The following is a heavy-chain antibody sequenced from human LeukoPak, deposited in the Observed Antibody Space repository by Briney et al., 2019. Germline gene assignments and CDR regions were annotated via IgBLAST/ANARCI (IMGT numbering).Heavy chain of an antibody. V-gene: IGHV1-18*01. J-gene: IGHJ6*02. CDR2: ISAYNGNT. Sequence: ASVKVSCKASGYTFTSYGISWVRQAPGQGLEWMGWISAYNGNTNYAQKLQGRVTMTTDTSTSTAYMELRSLRSDDTAVYYCARDKKQQLVPPYYYGMDVWGQGTTVTVSS. CDR3: ARDKKQQLVPPYYYGMDV. CDR1: GYTFTSYG. D-gene: IGHD6-13*01.